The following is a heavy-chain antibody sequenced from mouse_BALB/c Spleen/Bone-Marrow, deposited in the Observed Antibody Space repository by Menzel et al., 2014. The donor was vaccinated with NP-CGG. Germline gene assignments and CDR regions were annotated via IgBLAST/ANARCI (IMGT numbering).Heavy chain of an antibody. D-gene: IGHD1-2*01. CDR1: GYAFSSYW. Sequence: QVQLQQSGAELVRPGSSVKISCKASGYAFSSYWMNWVKQRPGQGLEWIGQIYPGDGDTNYNGKFKGKATLTADKSSSTAYMQLSSLTSEDSAVYFCAGDGGFAYWGQGTLVTVSA. V-gene: IGHV1-80*01. J-gene: IGHJ3*01. CDR2: IYPGDGDT. CDR3: AGDGGFAY.